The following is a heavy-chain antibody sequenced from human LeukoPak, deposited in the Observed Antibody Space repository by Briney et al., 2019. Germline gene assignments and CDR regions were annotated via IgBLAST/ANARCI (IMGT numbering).Heavy chain of an antibody. CDR3: ARWRASGGYYYYYYMDV. D-gene: IGHD3-10*01. V-gene: IGHV1-69*13. CDR1: VGTFSSYA. CDR2: IIPVFGTA. Sequence: SVKVSCTASVGTFSSYAISWVRQAPGQGLEWMGGIIPVFGTASYAQKFQGRVTITADESTSTAYMELGSLRSEDTAVYYCARWRASGGYYYYYYMDVWGKGTTVTVSS. J-gene: IGHJ6*03.